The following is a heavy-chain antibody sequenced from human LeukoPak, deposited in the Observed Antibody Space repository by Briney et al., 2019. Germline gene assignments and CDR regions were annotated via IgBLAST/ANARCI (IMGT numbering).Heavy chain of an antibody. V-gene: IGHV3-21*06. Sequence: GGSLRLSCAASGFTFSNYAMNWVRQAPGQGLEWVSFTDTSGRYVYYGESVKGRFTISRDNAKNLVFLQMNGLRAEDTALYYCARGRSITLLRGVAMSDGFDIWGQGAMVGVS. CDR1: GFTFSNYA. D-gene: IGHD3-10*01. J-gene: IGHJ3*02. CDR3: ARGRSITLLRGVAMSDGFDI. CDR2: TDTSGRYV.